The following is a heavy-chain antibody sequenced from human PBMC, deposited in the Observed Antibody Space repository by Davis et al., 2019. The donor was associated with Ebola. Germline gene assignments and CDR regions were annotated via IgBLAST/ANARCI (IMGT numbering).Heavy chain of an antibody. J-gene: IGHJ4*02. CDR2: ISSSSSTI. CDR3: ARDSGYSGYDYVGPDY. Sequence: PGGSLRLSCAASGFTFSSYSMNWVRQAPGKGLEWVSYISSSSSTIYYADSVKGRFTISRDNAKNSLYLQMNSLRAEDTAVYYCARDSGYSGYDYVGPDYWGQGTLVTVPS. D-gene: IGHD5-12*01. CDR1: GFTFSSYS. V-gene: IGHV3-48*04.